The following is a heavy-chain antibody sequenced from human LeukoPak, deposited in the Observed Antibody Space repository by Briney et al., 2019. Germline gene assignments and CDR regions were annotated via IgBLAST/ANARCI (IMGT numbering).Heavy chain of an antibody. CDR1: GFTVSSNY. D-gene: IGHD2-2*01. CDR3: ARDPYCSSTSCQFDY. V-gene: IGHV3-53*01. Sequence: GGSLRLSCAASGFTVSSNYMSWVRQAPGKGLEWVSVIYSGGSTYYADSVKGRFTISRDNSKNTLYLQMNSLRAEDTAVYYCARDPYCSSTSCQFDYWGQGTLVTVSS. J-gene: IGHJ4*02. CDR2: IYSGGST.